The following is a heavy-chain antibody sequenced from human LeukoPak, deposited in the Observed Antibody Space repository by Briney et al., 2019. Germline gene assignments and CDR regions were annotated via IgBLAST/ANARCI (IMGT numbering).Heavy chain of an antibody. J-gene: IGHJ4*02. CDR1: GFPFRSYT. D-gene: IGHD3-3*01. Sequence: GGSLRLSCAASGFPFRSYTMSGVRQSPGKGLEWVSGLTTGGSAYYVDSVRGRFTISRDDSKNTLYLQMNGLRAEDTAVYYCAKSGTDYDFWDSGYWGQGTLVTVSS. V-gene: IGHV3-23*01. CDR3: AKSGTDYDFWDSGY. CDR2: LTTGGSA.